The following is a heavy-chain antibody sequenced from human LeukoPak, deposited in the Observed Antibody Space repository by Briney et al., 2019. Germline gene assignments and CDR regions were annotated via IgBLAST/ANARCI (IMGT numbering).Heavy chain of an antibody. D-gene: IGHD3-22*01. J-gene: IGHJ4*02. CDR1: GFTFSSYE. CDR2: ISSSGSTI. Sequence: GSLRLSCAASGFTFSSYEINWVRQAPGKGLEWVSYISSSGSTIYYADSVKGRFTISRDNAKNSLYLQMNSLRAEDTAVYYCARETYYYDSSGYYPYYFDYWGQGTLVTVSS. CDR3: ARETYYYDSSGYYPYYFDY. V-gene: IGHV3-48*03.